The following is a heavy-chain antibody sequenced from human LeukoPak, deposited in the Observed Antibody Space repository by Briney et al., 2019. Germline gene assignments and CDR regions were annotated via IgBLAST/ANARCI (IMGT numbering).Heavy chain of an antibody. CDR3: ARGYGGNSPPFDY. V-gene: IGHV3-74*01. CDR2: INSDGTGT. D-gene: IGHD4-23*01. CDR1: GFTLSSYW. Sequence: GGSLRLSCAASGFTLSSYWMHWVRHAPGKGLVWVSRINSDGTGTTYADSVKGRFTISRDNAKNTLYLQMNSLRAEDTAVYYCARGYGGNSPPFDYWGQGTLVTVSS. J-gene: IGHJ4*02.